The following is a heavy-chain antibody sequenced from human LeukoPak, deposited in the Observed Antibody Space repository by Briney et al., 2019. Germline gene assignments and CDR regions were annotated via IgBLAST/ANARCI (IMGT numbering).Heavy chain of an antibody. V-gene: IGHV1-2*02. D-gene: IGHD3-10*01. CDR3: AREKGFGELLFDY. Sequence: ASVKVSCKASGYTFTGYYMHWVRQAPGQGLEWMGWINPNSGGTNYAQKFQGRVTMTRDTSISTVYIELSRLRSDDTAVYYCAREKGFGELLFDYWGQGTLVTVSS. CDR1: GYTFTGYY. J-gene: IGHJ4*02. CDR2: INPNSGGT.